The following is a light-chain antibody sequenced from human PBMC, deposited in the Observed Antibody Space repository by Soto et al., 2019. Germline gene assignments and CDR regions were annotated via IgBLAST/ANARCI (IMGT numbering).Light chain of an antibody. CDR2: AAS. Sequence: DIQMTQSPSSLSASVGDRVTITCRASQSISSYLNWYQQKPGKAPKLLIYAASSLQSGVPSRFSGSGSGTDVTLTVSSLQPEDFATYSCQQSYSTPRTFGQGTKVDIK. CDR3: QQSYSTPRT. V-gene: IGKV1-39*01. CDR1: QSISSY. J-gene: IGKJ1*01.